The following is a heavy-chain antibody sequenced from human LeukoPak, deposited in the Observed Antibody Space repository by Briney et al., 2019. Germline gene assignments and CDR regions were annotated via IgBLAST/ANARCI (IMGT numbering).Heavy chain of an antibody. CDR2: ISWNSGSI. D-gene: IGHD6-13*01. V-gene: IGHV3-9*03. J-gene: IGHJ4*02. CDR3: AKEAAAGGFVDY. CDR1: GFTFDDYA. Sequence: PGGSLRLSCAASGFTFDDYAMHWVRQAPGKGLEWVSGISWNSGSIGYADSVKGRFTISRDNAKNSLYLQMNSLRAEDMALYYCAKEAAAGGFVDYWGQGTLVTVSS.